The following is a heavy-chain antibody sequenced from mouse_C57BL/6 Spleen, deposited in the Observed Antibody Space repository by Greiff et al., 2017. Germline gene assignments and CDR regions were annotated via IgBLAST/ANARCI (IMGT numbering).Heavy chain of an antibody. CDR1: GFTFSDYY. Sequence: DVMLVESEGGLVQPGSSMKLSCTASGFTFSDYYMAWVRQVPEKGLEWVANINYDGSSTYYLDSLKSRFIISRENAKNILYLQMSSLKSEDTATYYCARAPYYYGSSYWYFDVWGTGTTVTVSS. V-gene: IGHV5-16*01. CDR3: ARAPYYYGSSYWYFDV. J-gene: IGHJ1*03. D-gene: IGHD1-1*01. CDR2: INYDGSST.